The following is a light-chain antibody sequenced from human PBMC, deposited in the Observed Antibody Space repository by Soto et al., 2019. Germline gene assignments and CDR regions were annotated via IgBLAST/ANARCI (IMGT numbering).Light chain of an antibody. V-gene: IGLV2-8*01. CDR2: GVS. Sequence: QSALTQPPSASGSPGQSVTISCTGTSSDVGSCKFVSWYQQYPGKAPKLIIFGVSQRPSGVPERFSGFKSGNTASLTVSGLQAEDEADYYCSSCGGSNNPYVFGTGTKLTVL. CDR1: SSDVGSCKF. CDR3: SSCGGSNNPYV. J-gene: IGLJ1*01.